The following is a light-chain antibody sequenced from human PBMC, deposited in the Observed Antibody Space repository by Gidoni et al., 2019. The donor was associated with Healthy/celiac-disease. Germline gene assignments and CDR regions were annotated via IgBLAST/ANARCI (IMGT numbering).Light chain of an antibody. Sequence: QSVLTPPPSASGTPGQMVTISCSGSSTNIGSNTVNWYQQLPGTAPKLLIYSNNQRPSGVPDRFSGSKSGTSASLAISGLQSEDEADYYCAAWDDSLNGLNWVFGGGTKLTVL. V-gene: IGLV1-44*01. CDR1: STNIGSNT. J-gene: IGLJ3*02. CDR2: SNN. CDR3: AAWDDSLNGLNWV.